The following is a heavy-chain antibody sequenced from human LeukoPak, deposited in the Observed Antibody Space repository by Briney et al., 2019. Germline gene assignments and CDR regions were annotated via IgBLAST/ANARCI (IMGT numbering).Heavy chain of an antibody. Sequence: PGGSLRLSCAASGFTFSNYAMSWVRQAPGKGLEWVSGISGGGGRTYYAESVKGRFTISRDNPKNTLYLQMNSLRAEDTAVYYCAKVVMVKGAFDIWGQGTMVTVSS. CDR2: ISGGGGRT. CDR1: GFTFSNYA. CDR3: AKVVMVKGAFDI. D-gene: IGHD3-16*02. J-gene: IGHJ3*02. V-gene: IGHV3-23*01.